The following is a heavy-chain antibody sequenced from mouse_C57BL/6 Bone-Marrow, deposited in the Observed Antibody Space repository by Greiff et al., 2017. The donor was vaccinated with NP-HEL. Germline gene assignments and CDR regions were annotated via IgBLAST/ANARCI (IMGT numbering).Heavy chain of an antibody. J-gene: IGHJ2*01. CDR1: GYTFTSYW. CDR2: IDPSDSYT. CDR3: AREGNYDGYYVDY. D-gene: IGHD2-3*01. Sequence: QVQLQQPGAELVKPGASVKLSCKASGYTFTSYWMQWVKQRPGQGLEWIGEIDPSDSYTNYNQKFKGKATLTVDTSSSTAYMQLSSLTSEDSAVYYCAREGNYDGYYVDYWGQGTTLTVSS. V-gene: IGHV1-50*01.